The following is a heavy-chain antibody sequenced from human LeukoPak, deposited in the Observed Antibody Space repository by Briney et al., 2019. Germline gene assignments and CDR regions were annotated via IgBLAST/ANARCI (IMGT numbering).Heavy chain of an antibody. CDR3: ARDLGYGSGTFLAYYFDY. CDR1: GHTFTPYY. D-gene: IGHD3-10*01. V-gene: IGHV1-2*02. CDR2: INPNSGGT. Sequence: ASVTVSYTPSGHTFTPYYMHWVRQAPGQGLEWMGWINPNSGGTNYAQKVQGRGTITSETSISTSYMDLSMLRSDDTAVYYCARDLGYGSGTFLAYYFDYWGQGTLVTVSS. J-gene: IGHJ4*02.